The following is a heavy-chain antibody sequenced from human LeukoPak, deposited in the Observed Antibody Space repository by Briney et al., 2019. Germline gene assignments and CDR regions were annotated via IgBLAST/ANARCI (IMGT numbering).Heavy chain of an antibody. CDR2: IYYSGST. D-gene: IGHD2-15*01. J-gene: IGHJ6*02. V-gene: IGHV4-31*03. CDR3: ARDRIWYDMDV. CDR1: GGSISSGGYY. Sequence: SETLSLTCTVSGGSISSGGYYWSWIRQHPGKGLEWIGYIYYSGSTYCNPSLKSRVTISVDTSKNQFSLKLSSVTAADTAVYYCARDRIWYDMDVWGQGTTVTVSS.